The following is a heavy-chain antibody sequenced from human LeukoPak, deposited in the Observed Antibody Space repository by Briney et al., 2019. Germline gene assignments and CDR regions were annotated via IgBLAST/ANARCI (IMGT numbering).Heavy chain of an antibody. V-gene: IGHV1-18*01. D-gene: IGHD3-10*01. J-gene: IGHJ3*02. CDR1: GYTFTSYG. CDR2: ISAYNGNT. Sequence: ASVKVSCKASGYTFTSYGISWVRQAPGQGLEWMGWISAYNGNTNYAQKLQGRVTMTTDTSTSTAHMELRSLRSDDTAVYYCARVRGAPDPLRAFDIWGQGTMVTVSS. CDR3: ARVRGAPDPLRAFDI.